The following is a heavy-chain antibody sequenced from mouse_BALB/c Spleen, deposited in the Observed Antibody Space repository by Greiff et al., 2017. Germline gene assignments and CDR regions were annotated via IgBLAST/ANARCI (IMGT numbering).Heavy chain of an antibody. CDR3: GRQDGSSQYFDY. D-gene: IGHD1-1*01. V-gene: IGHV5-6*02. Sequence: EVMLVESGGDLVKPGGSLKLSCAASGFTFSSYGMSWVRQTPDKRLEWVATISSGGSYTYYPDSVKGRFTISRDNAKNTLYLQMSSLKAEDTAMYYCGRQDGSSQYFDYWGQGTTLTVSS. CDR2: ISSGGSYT. J-gene: IGHJ2*01. CDR1: GFTFSSYG.